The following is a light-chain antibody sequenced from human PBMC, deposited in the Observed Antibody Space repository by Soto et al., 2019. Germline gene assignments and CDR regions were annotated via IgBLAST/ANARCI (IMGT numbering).Light chain of an antibody. CDR3: QQRSNWPF. CDR2: DAS. J-gene: IGKJ4*01. V-gene: IGKV3-11*01. CDR1: QSVSSY. Sequence: EIVLTQSPATLSLSPGERATLSCRASQSVSSYLAWYQQKPGQAPRLLIYDASNRATGIPARFSGSGSGTDFTLTISSLEPADFAVYYCQQRSNWPFFGGGTKVEIK.